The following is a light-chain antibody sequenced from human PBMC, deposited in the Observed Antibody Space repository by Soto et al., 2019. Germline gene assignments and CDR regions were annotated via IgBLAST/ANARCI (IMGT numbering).Light chain of an antibody. CDR2: WAS. CDR3: QQYYSTPPYT. CDR1: QSVLYSSNNKNY. V-gene: IGKV4-1*01. J-gene: IGKJ2*01. Sequence: DIVMTQSPDSLAVSLGERATINCKSSQSVLYSSNNKNYLAWYQQKPGQPPKLLIYWASTRESGVPDRFSGSWSGTDFTLTISSLQAEYVAVYYCQQYYSTPPYTFGQGTKLEIK.